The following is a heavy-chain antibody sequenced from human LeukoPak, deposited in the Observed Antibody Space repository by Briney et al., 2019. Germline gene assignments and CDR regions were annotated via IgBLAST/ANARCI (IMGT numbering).Heavy chain of an antibody. D-gene: IGHD3-10*01. Sequence: ASVKVSFQASGCTFTCYHMHWVRQAPGQGLEWMGWINPNSGGTNYAQKFQGRVTMTRDTSISTAYMELSRQSSDDTAVYYCQRGWLWRGEYYFDYWGQGTLVTVSS. CDR3: QRGWLWRGEYYFDY. J-gene: IGHJ4*02. CDR1: GCTFTCYH. CDR2: INPNSGGT. V-gene: IGHV1-2*02.